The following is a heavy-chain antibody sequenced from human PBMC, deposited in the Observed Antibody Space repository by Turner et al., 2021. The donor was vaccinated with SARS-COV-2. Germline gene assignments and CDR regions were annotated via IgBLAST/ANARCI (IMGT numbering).Heavy chain of an antibody. D-gene: IGHD6-19*01. V-gene: IGHV1-2*02. CDR2: NKPDSGCT. CDR1: GSTFTGYY. CDR3: ARGETIAVAGTQYFDY. J-gene: IGHJ4*02. Sequence: QVQLVQSGAEVKKPGASVKVACKASGSTFTGYYMLWVRQASGQGVAWMGWNKPDSGCTNYAKRFQGSVTITRNTSICTAYMGLSRLETDDTAVYYCARGETIAVAGTQYFDYWGQGTLVTVSS.